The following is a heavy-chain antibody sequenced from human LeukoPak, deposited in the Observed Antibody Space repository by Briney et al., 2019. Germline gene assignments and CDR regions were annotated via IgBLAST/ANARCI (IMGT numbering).Heavy chain of an antibody. J-gene: IGHJ6*03. CDR1: GYTFTSYY. Sequence: ASVKVSCKASGYTFTSYYMHWVRQAPGQGLEWMGIINPSGGSTSYAQKFQGRVTMTRDMSMSTVYMELSSLRSEDTAVYYCARDLETGTTGNDYHYYYMDVWGKGTTVTVSS. D-gene: IGHD1-7*01. CDR3: ARDLETGTTGNDYHYYYMDV. CDR2: INPSGGST. V-gene: IGHV1-46*01.